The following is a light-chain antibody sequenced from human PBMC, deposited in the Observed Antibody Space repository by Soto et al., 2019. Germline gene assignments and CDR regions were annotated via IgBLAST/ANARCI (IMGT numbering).Light chain of an antibody. V-gene: IGKV1-39*01. CDR3: QQSHSTPYT. CDR2: SAS. J-gene: IGKJ2*01. CDR1: QRISTN. Sequence: DIQMTQSPSSLSASVGDRFSITCRASQRISTNLNWYQQRPGRAPKLLIYSASNLQSGVPSRFSGSGSWTDFTLTISSLQPEDFATYYCQQSHSTPYTFGQGTNLEI.